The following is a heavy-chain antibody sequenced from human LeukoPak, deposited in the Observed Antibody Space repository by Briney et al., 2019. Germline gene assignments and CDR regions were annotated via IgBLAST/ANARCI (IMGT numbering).Heavy chain of an antibody. V-gene: IGHV1-58*01. J-gene: IGHJ4*02. Sequence: GASVKVSCKASRFTFISPTVQWVRQARGQRLEWIGWIVVRSGYTNYAQKFQERVTFTGDMSTGTVYMELSSLRSEDTAVYYCAVARGLTDPLDFWGQGTLVTVSS. CDR3: AVARGLTDPLDF. D-gene: IGHD3-10*01. CDR2: IVVRSGYT. CDR1: RFTFISPT.